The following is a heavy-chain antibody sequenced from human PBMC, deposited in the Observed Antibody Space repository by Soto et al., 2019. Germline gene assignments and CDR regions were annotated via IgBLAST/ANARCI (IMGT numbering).Heavy chain of an antibody. Sequence: SETLSLTCTVSGGSISSGDYYWSWIRQPPGKGLEWIGYIYYSGSTYYNPSLKSRVTISVDTSKNQFSLKLSSVTAADTAVYYCARDHRDSSGFYGMDVWGQGTTVTVS. V-gene: IGHV4-30-4*01. CDR1: GGSISSGDYY. CDR3: ARDHRDSSGFYGMDV. D-gene: IGHD3-22*01. CDR2: IYYSGST. J-gene: IGHJ6*02.